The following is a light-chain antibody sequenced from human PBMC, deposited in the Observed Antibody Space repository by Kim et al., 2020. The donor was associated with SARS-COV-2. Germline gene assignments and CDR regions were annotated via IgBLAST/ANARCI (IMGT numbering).Light chain of an antibody. CDR1: SSDVGGYNY. Sequence: QSALTQPRSVSGSPGQSVTISCTGTSSDVGGYNYVSWYQQHPGKAPKLMVYDVSKRPSGVPDRFSGSKSGNTASLTISGLQGEDEADFYCCSYAGSYTWVFGGGTQLTV. CDR3: CSYAGSYTWV. J-gene: IGLJ3*02. V-gene: IGLV2-11*01. CDR2: DVS.